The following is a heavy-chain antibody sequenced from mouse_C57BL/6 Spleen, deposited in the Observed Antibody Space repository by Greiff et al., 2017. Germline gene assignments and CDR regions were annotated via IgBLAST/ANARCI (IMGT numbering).Heavy chain of an antibody. D-gene: IGHD1-1*01. J-gene: IGHJ4*01. V-gene: IGHV1-59*01. CDR1: GYTFTSYW. CDR3: ASSIYYGSMDY. CDR2: IDPSDSYT. Sequence: QVQLQQPGAELVRPGTSVKLSCKASGYTFTSYWMHWVKQRPGQGLEWIGVIDPSDSYTNYNQKFKGKATLTVDTSSSTAYMQLSSLTSEDSAVYYCASSIYYGSMDYWGQGTSVTVSS.